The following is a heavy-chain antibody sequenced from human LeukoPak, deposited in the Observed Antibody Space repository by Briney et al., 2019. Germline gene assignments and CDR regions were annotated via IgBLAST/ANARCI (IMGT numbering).Heavy chain of an antibody. J-gene: IGHJ3*01. CDR2: IGVDTTTR. CDR1: GFTFSSYE. CDR3: AKDLGFLWVGERGFDF. D-gene: IGHD3-10*01. V-gene: IGHV3-48*03. Sequence: GGSLRLSCAASGFTFSSYEMNWVRQAPGKGLEWVSYIGVDTTTRYYADSVKGRFTISRDNARNSLYLQMNSLRSEDTALYYCAKDLGFLWVGERGFDFWGQGTMVTVSS.